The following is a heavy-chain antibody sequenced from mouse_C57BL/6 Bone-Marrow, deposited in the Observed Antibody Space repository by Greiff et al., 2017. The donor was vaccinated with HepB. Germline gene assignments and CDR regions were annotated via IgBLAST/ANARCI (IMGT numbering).Heavy chain of an antibody. J-gene: IGHJ2*01. CDR3: ARNFPTGYFDY. CDR2: IWSGGST. Sequence: QVQLQQSGPGLVQPSQSLSITCTVSGFSLTSYGVHWVRQSPGKGLEWLGVIWSGGSTDYNAAFISRLSISKDNSKSKVFFKMNSLQSDDTAIYYCARNFPTGYFDYWGQGTTLTVSS. V-gene: IGHV2-2*01. D-gene: IGHD4-1*02. CDR1: GFSLTSYG.